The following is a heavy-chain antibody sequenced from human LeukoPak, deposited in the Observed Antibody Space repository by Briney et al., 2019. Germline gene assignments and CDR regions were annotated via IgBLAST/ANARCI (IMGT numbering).Heavy chain of an antibody. V-gene: IGHV3-23*01. CDR2: ISGSGGST. CDR3: AKDAEGTMIVVANPNWFDP. D-gene: IGHD3-22*01. Sequence: GGSLRLSCAASGFTFSSYWMHWVRQAPGKGLVWVSAISGSGGSTYYADSVKGRFTISRDNSKNTLYLQMNSLRAEDTAVYYCAKDAEGTMIVVANPNWFDPWGQGTLVTVSS. J-gene: IGHJ5*02. CDR1: GFTFSSYW.